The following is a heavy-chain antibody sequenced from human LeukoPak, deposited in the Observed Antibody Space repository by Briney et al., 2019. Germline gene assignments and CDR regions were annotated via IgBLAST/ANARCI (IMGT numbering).Heavy chain of an antibody. J-gene: IGHJ4*02. D-gene: IGHD6-19*01. CDR3: ARGNIAVAGIDY. CDR2: IYYSGST. Sequence: PSETLSLTCTVSGGSISSYYWSWIRQPPGKGLEWIGYIYYSGSTNYNPSLKSRVTISVDTSKNQFSLKLSSVTAADTAVYYCARGNIAVAGIDYWGQGTLVTVSS. CDR1: GGSISSYY. V-gene: IGHV4-59*01.